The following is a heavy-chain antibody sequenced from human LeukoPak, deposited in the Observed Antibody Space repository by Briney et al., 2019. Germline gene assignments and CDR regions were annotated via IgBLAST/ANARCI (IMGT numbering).Heavy chain of an antibody. CDR3: AKNLYSSGWSGLDY. D-gene: IGHD6-19*01. V-gene: IGHV3-33*06. CDR1: GLTFSSYG. Sequence: GGSLRLSCAASGLTFSSYGMYWVRQAPGKGLEWVAVIWHDGSDKYYADSVKGRFTISRDNSKNTLYLQMNSLRGEDTAVYYCAKNLYSSGWSGLDYWGQGTLVTVSS. J-gene: IGHJ4*02. CDR2: IWHDGSDK.